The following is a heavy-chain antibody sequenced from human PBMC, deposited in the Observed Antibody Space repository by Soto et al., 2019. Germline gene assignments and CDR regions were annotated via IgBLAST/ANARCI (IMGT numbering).Heavy chain of an antibody. CDR3: ASWNSWTTSFGAFDI. V-gene: IGHV4-59*11. D-gene: IGHD4-17*01. CDR2: IHYSGST. Sequence: QVQLQESGPGLVKPSETLALTCTVSGGSISTHYWSWIRQPPGRGLEWIGYIHYSGSTKWEHQHNPSLKSRVTISVDTSKNQFSLKVSSVTAADTAVYYCASWNSWTTSFGAFDIWGQGTVVTVSS. CDR1: GGSISTHY. J-gene: IGHJ3*02.